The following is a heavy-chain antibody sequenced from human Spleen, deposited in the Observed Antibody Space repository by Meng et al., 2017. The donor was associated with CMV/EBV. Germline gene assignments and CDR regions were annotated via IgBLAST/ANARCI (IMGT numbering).Heavy chain of an antibody. D-gene: IGHD4-17*01. CDR1: GYSFTSYG. J-gene: IGHJ4*02. CDR2: ISVHNGNT. Sequence: ASVKVSCKASGYSFTSYGMSWVRQAPGQGLEWMGWISVHNGNTNYAQKFQGRVSMTADTSTNTAYMELRSLRFDDTAVYYCAKDRLGLGDSPHYWGQGTLVTVSS. V-gene: IGHV1-18*01. CDR3: AKDRLGLGDSPHY.